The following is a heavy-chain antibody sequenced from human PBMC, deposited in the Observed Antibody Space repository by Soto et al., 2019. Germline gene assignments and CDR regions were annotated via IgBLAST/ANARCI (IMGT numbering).Heavy chain of an antibody. J-gene: IGHJ5*02. CDR3: ARRLGYSSSWFWFDP. CDR2: IYYSGST. CDR1: GGSISSSSYY. D-gene: IGHD6-13*01. Sequence: ASETLSLTCTVSGGSISSSSYYWGWIRQPPGKGLEWIGSIYYSGSTYYNPSLKSRVTISVDTSKNQFSLKLSSVTAADTAVYYCARRLGYSSSWFWFDPWGQGTLVTVSS. V-gene: IGHV4-39*01.